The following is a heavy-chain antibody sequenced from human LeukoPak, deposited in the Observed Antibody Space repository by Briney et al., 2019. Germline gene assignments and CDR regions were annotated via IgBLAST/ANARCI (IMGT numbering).Heavy chain of an antibody. CDR2: ISGSGGNT. CDR3: AREYPYYFDY. Sequence: GGSLRLSCTASGFSFSSYGMSWVRQAPGKGLEWVSGISGSGGNTDYADSVKGRFTISRDNSENTLYLQMNNLRVDDTGVYYCAREYPYYFDYWGQGTLVTVSS. V-gene: IGHV3-23*01. J-gene: IGHJ4*02. CDR1: GFSFSSYG.